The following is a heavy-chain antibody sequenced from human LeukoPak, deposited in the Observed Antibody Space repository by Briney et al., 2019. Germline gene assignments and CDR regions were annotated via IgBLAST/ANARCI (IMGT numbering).Heavy chain of an antibody. J-gene: IGHJ5*02. CDR1: GYTFTSYY. D-gene: IGHD6-13*01. CDR2: INPSGGST. V-gene: IGHV1-46*01. CDR3: ARVGGGSSTWYGWFDP. Sequence: ASVKVSCKASGYTFTSYYMHWVRQAPGQGLEWMGIINPSGGSTSYAQKFQGRVTMTRDTSTSTVYMELSSLRSEDTAVYYCARVGGGSSTWYGWFDPWGQGTLVTVSS.